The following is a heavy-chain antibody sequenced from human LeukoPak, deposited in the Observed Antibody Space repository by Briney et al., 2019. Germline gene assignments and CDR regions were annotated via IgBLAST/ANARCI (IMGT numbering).Heavy chain of an antibody. CDR1: GFTFSDYY. CDR3: AELGITMIGGV. V-gene: IGHV3-11*04. CDR2: ISNRGSTI. D-gene: IGHD3-10*02. Sequence: GGSLRLSCAASGFTFSDYYMGWIRQAPGKGLEWVSYISNRGSTIYYADSVKGRFTISRDNAKNSLYLQMNSLRAEDTAVYYCAELGITMIGGVWGKGTTVTISS. J-gene: IGHJ6*04.